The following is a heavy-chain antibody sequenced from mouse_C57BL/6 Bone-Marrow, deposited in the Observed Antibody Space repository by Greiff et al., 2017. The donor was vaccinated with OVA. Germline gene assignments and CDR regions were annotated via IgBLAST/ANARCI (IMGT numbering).Heavy chain of an antibody. D-gene: IGHD1-1*01. CDR1: GYSFTGYY. Sequence: EVKLQESGPELVKPGASVKISCKASGYSFTGYYMNWVKQSPEKSLEWIGEINPSTGGTTYNQKFKAKATLTVDKSSSTAYMQLKSLTSEDSAVYYCARSGSSYGYFDVWGTGTTVTVSS. J-gene: IGHJ1*03. V-gene: IGHV1-42*01. CDR3: ARSGSSYGYFDV. CDR2: INPSTGGT.